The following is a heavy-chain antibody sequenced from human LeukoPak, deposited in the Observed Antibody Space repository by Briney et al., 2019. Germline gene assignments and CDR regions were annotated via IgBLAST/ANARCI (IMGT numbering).Heavy chain of an antibody. CDR1: GFTFSSYG. Sequence: GGSLRLSCAASGFTFSSYGMHWVRQAPGKGLEWVAFIRYDGSNKYYADSVKGRFTISRDNSKNTLYLQMNSLRAEDTAVYYCAKGVIVAATSEFDYWGQGTLVTVSS. V-gene: IGHV3-30*02. CDR3: AKGVIVAATSEFDY. D-gene: IGHD6-19*01. J-gene: IGHJ4*02. CDR2: IRYDGSNK.